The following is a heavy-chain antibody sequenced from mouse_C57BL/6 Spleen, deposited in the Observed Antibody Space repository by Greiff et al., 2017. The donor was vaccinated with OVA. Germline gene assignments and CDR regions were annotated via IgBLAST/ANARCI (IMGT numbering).Heavy chain of an antibody. D-gene: IGHD1-3*01. V-gene: IGHV1-52*01. J-gene: IGHJ1*03. CDR2: IDPSDSET. CDR3: AREVPVGYFDV. Sequence: QVQLQQPGAELVRPGSSVKLSCKASGYTFTSYWMHWVKQRPIQGLEWIGNIDPSDSETHYNQKFKDKATLTVDKSSSTAYMQLSSLTSEDSAVYYSAREVPVGYFDVWGTGTTVTVSS. CDR1: GYTFTSYW.